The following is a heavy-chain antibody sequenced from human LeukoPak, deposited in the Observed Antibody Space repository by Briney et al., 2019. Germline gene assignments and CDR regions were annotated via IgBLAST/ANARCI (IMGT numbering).Heavy chain of an antibody. D-gene: IGHD3-22*01. J-gene: IGHJ6*02. V-gene: IGHV3-21*01. CDR2: ISSSSTYI. CDR1: GFTFSSYS. Sequence: GGSLRLSCAASGFTFSSYSMNWVRQAPGKGLEWVSSISSSSTYIYYADSVKGRFTISRDNAKNSLYLQMNSLRAEDTAVYYCARVYYDSSAYSYYYYGMDVWGQGTTVTVSS. CDR3: ARVYYDSSAYSYYYYGMDV.